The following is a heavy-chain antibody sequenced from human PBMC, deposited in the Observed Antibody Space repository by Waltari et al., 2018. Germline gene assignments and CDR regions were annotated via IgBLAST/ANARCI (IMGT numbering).Heavy chain of an antibody. Sequence: QVQLVESGGGVVQPGRSLRLSCAASGFTFSSYGMHWVRQAPGKGLAWVAVISYDGSNKYYADSVKGRFTISRDNSKNTLYLQMNSLRAEDTAVYYCANLYYDREEFDYWGQGTLVTVSS. CDR1: GFTFSSYG. J-gene: IGHJ4*02. D-gene: IGHD3-22*01. CDR2: ISYDGSNK. V-gene: IGHV3-30*18. CDR3: ANLYYDREEFDY.